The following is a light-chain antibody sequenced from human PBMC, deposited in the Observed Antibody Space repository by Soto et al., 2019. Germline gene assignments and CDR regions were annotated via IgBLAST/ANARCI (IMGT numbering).Light chain of an antibody. Sequence: QSVLTQPASLSWFPGQSITISSTRTKSFDGSYNLVSSHQQPPGKAPKHMIYDVSKRPSGVSNRFSGSQSGNTASLTISGLQAEDEADYYCCSYAGRSTLVFGAGTKVTVL. CDR2: DVS. V-gene: IGLV2-23*02. CDR3: CSYAGRSTLV. J-gene: IGLJ1*01. CDR1: KSFDGSYNL.